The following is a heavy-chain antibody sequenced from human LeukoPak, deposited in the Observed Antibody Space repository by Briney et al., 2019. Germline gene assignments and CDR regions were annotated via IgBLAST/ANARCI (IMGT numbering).Heavy chain of an antibody. D-gene: IGHD2-21*02. CDR1: GYTFAGYY. V-gene: IGHV1-2*06. J-gene: IGHJ6*03. CDR3: ARDRGVTTPYYYYMDV. Sequence: ASVKVSCKASGYTFAGYYMHWVRQAPGQGLEWMGRINPNSGGTNYAQKFQGRVTMTRDTSISTAYMELSSLRSDDTAVYYCARDRGVTTPYYYYMDVWGKGTTVTVSS. CDR2: INPNSGGT.